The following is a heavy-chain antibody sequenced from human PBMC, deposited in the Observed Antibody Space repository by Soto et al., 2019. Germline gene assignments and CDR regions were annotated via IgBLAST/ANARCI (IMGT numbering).Heavy chain of an antibody. D-gene: IGHD1-26*01. Sequence: SLRLSCAASGFTFSSYGMHWVRQAPGKGLEWVAVIWYDGSNKYYADSVKGRFTISRDNSKNTLYLQMNSLRAEDTAVYYCARTSWGSYGMDVWGQGTTVTVSS. CDR2: IWYDGSNK. V-gene: IGHV3-33*01. CDR3: ARTSWGSYGMDV. J-gene: IGHJ6*02. CDR1: GFTFSSYG.